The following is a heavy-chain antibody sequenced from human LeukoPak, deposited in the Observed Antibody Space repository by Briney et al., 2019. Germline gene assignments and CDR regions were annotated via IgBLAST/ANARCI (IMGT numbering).Heavy chain of an antibody. V-gene: IGHV3-11*05. CDR3: AREDFFTPHS. CDR2: TGFSSIGYSSDHL. CDR1: GFPFSAYY. J-gene: IGHJ4*02. Sequence: PGGSLRLSRAASGFPFSAYYMTWIRQAPGKGLEWVSSTGFSSIGYSSDHLKYADSVKGRFTISRDNAKNSLFLQMDSLRAEDTAVYFCAREDFFTPHSWGQGTLVTVSS. D-gene: IGHD3/OR15-3a*01.